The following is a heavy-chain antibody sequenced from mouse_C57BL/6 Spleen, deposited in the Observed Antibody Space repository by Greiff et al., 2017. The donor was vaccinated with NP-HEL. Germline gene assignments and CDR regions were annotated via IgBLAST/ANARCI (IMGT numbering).Heavy chain of an antibody. CDR2: ISYDGSN. J-gene: IGHJ2*01. CDR3: ARRITTVVAPFDY. D-gene: IGHD1-1*01. V-gene: IGHV3-6*01. Sequence: EVKLQESGPGLVKPSQSLSLSCSVSGYSITSGYYWNWIRQLPGNKLEWMGYISYDGSNNYNPYLKNRIPITRDTSKNQFFLKLNSVTTEDTATYYCARRITTVVAPFDYWGQGTTLTVSS. CDR1: GYSITSGYY.